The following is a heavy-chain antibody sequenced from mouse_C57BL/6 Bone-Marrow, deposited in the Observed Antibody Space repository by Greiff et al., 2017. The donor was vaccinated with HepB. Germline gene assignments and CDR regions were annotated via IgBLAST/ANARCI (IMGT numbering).Heavy chain of an antibody. J-gene: IGHJ4*01. Sequence: EVNLVESGGGLVKPGGSLKLSCAASGFTFSSYAMSWVRQTPEKRLEWVATISDGGSYTYYPDNVKGRFTISRDNAKNNLYLQMSHLKSEDTAMYYCARDLAMDYWGQGTSVTVSS. CDR3: ARDLAMDY. V-gene: IGHV5-4*01. CDR1: GFTFSSYA. CDR2: ISDGGSYT.